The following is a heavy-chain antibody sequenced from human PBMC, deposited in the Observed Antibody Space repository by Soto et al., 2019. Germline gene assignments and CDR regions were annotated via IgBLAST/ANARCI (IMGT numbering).Heavy chain of an antibody. J-gene: IGHJ4*02. V-gene: IGHV3-53*01. CDR2: IQSGGVT. D-gene: IGHD5-12*01. Sequence: QLVESGGGLFQAGGSTRLSCLVSGFTVDNFDMAWVRQAPGKGLEWASIIQSGGVTYYPDSAQGRFTISRDNSTNTVYLQMNSRRVEDTGVYSCVRVLYDSGVVDFWGQGSLITVS. CDR3: VRVLYDSGVVDF. CDR1: GFTVDNFD.